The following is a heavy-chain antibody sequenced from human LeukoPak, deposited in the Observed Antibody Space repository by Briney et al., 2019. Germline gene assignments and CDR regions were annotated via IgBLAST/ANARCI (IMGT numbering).Heavy chain of an antibody. D-gene: IGHD1-1*01. CDR3: ARELRRDKY. CDR1: GGTFSSYA. V-gene: IGHV1-8*02. J-gene: IGHJ4*02. CDR2: MNPGSGNT. Sequence: ASVKVSCKASGGTFSSYAISWVRQATGHGLEWMGYMNPGSGNTGYAQNFQGRVILTVNTSITTAYMELSSLRPEDTAVYYCARELRRDKYWGQGTLVTVSS.